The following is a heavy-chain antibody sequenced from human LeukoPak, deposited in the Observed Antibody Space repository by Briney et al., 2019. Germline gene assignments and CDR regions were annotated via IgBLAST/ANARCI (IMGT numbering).Heavy chain of an antibody. V-gene: IGHV3-30*03. Sequence: GGSLRLSCAASGFTFSSYGMHWVRQAPGKGLEWVAVISYDGSNKYYADSVKGRFTISRDNSKNTLYLQMNSLRAEDTAVYYCASPPSDIVVVPYYYYGMDVWGQGSTVTVSS. J-gene: IGHJ6*02. CDR1: GFTFSSYG. CDR3: ASPPSDIVVVPYYYYGMDV. D-gene: IGHD2-2*01. CDR2: ISYDGSNK.